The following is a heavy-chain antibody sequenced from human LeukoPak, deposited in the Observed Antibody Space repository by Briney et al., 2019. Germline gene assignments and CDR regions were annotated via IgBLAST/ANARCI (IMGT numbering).Heavy chain of an antibody. J-gene: IGHJ4*02. CDR2: IYTRGST. Sequence: SETLSLTCTVSGGSISSGSYYWRWLRQPAGKGLEWIGRIYTRGSTNYNPSLKSRVTISVDTSKNQFSLKLSSVTAADTAVYYCARDIYDFWSGYWPNWGQGTLVTVSS. CDR3: ARDIYDFWSGYWPN. D-gene: IGHD3-3*01. CDR1: GGSISSGSYY. V-gene: IGHV4-61*02.